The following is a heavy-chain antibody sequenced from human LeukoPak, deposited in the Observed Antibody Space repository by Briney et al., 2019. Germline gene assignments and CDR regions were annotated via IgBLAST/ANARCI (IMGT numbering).Heavy chain of an antibody. J-gene: IGHJ4*02. CDR3: ARATAYSSSSDFDY. CDR1: GYTFTSYD. V-gene: IGHV1-8*03. D-gene: IGHD6-6*01. CDR2: MNPNSGNT. Sequence: ASVKVSCKASGYTFTSYDINWVRQATGQGLEWMGWMNPNSGNTGYAQKFQGRVTITTDTSTSTAYMELRSLRSDDTAVYYCARATAYSSSSDFDYWGQGTLVTVTS.